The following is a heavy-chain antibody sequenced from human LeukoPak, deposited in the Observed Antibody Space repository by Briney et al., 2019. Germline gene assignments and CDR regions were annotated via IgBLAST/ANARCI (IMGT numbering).Heavy chain of an antibody. CDR1: GGSIRSSYYY. CDR2: IYYSGST. CDR3: ARHLRLIQLWLT. D-gene: IGHD5-18*01. V-gene: IGHV4-39*01. J-gene: IGHJ4*02. Sequence: SETLSLTCTVSGGSIRSSYYYWGWIRQPPGKGLEWIGSIYYSGSTYYNPSLKSRVTISVDTSKNQFSLKLSSVTAADTAVYYCARHLRLIQLWLTWGQGTLVTVSS.